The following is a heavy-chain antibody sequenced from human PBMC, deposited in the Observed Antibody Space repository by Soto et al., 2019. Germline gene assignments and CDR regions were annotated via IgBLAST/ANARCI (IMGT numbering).Heavy chain of an antibody. CDR3: AKAASTCSGGSCYNWFDP. CDR1: GFTFSSYA. V-gene: IGHV3-23*01. J-gene: IGHJ5*02. D-gene: IGHD2-15*01. CDR2: ISGSGGST. Sequence: PGGSLRLSCAASGFTFSSYAMSWVRQAPGKGLEWVSAISGSGGSTYYADSVKGRFTISRDNSKNTLYLQMNSLRAEDTAVYYCAKAASTCSGGSCYNWFDPWGQGTLVTVSS.